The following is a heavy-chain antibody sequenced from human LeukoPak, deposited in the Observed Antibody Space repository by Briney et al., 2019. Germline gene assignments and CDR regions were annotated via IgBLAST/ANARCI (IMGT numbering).Heavy chain of an antibody. D-gene: IGHD4-17*01. CDR1: GGSFSGYY. CDR3: ARRLGVDYGDYYFDY. CDR2: INHSGST. V-gene: IGHV4-34*01. J-gene: IGHJ4*02. Sequence: SETLSLTCAVYGGSFSGYYWSWIRQPPGMGLEWIGEINHSGSTNYNPSLKSRVTISVDTSKNQFSLKLSSVTAADTAVYYCARRLGVDYGDYYFDYWGQGTLVTVSS.